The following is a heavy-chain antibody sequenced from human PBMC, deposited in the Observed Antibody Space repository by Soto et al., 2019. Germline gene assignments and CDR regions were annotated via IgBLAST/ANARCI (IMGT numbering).Heavy chain of an antibody. CDR2: IIPIFGTA. J-gene: IGHJ5*02. CDR3: ARDHSIKNWFDP. Sequence: GASVKVSCKASGGTFSSYAISWVRQAPGQGLEWMGGIIPIFGTANYAQKFQGRVTITADESTSTAYMELSSLRSEDTAVYYCARDHSIKNWFDPWGQGTLVTVSS. V-gene: IGHV1-69*13. CDR1: GGTFSSYA. D-gene: IGHD2-15*01.